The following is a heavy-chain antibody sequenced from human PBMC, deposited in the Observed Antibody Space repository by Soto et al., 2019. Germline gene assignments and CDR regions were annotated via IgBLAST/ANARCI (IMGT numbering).Heavy chain of an antibody. CDR1: GGTFNNYA. Sequence: QVQLVQSGAEVKEPGSSVKVSCKASGGTFNNYAISWVRPAPGQGLEWMGGIIPMFGSTGYAPQFQGRVTITADRSTSIAFMQLTSLRSEDTALYFCTRITAPYYYYGMDVWGQVTAVTVAS. V-gene: IGHV1-69*06. CDR3: TRITAPYYYYGMDV. CDR2: IIPMFGST. J-gene: IGHJ6*02. D-gene: IGHD1-20*01.